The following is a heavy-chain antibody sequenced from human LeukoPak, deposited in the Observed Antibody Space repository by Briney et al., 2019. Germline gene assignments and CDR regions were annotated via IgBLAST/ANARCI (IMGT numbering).Heavy chain of an antibody. V-gene: IGHV3-30-3*01. CDR2: ISYDGSNK. Sequence: GGSLRLSCAASGFTFSSYAMHWVRQAPGKGLEWVAVISYDGSNKYYADSVKGPFTISRDNSKNTLYLQMNSLRANDTAVYYCARDLTAPYYYYYGMDVWGQGTTVTVSS. CDR1: GFTFSSYA. J-gene: IGHJ6*02. CDR3: ARDLTAPYYYYYGMDV.